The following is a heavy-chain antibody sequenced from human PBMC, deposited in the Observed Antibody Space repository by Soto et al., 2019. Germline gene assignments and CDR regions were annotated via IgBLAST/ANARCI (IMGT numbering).Heavy chain of an antibody. Sequence: QVQLQESGPGLVKPSETLSLTCTVYGASIRGIYWSWIRKSAGKGLEWIGRIYATGTTDYNPSLKSRVMMSVDTSKKQFSLKLRSVTAADTAVYYCVRGGTKTLRDWFDPWGQGISVTFAS. V-gene: IGHV4-4*07. J-gene: IGHJ5*02. CDR1: GASIRGIY. CDR2: IYATGTT. D-gene: IGHD1-1*01. CDR3: VRGGTKTLRDWFDP.